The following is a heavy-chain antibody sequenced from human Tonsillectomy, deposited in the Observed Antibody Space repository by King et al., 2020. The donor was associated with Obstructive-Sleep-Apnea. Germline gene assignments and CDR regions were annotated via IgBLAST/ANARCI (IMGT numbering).Heavy chain of an antibody. CDR1: GFTFSTYW. CDR2: IRGDGSVK. J-gene: IGHJ3*02. V-gene: IGHV3-7*03. D-gene: IGHD3-10*01. CDR3: TRDRNYYVSGSYYDAFDI. Sequence: VQLVESGGGLVQPGGSLRLACAASGFTFSTYWMIWVRQAPGKGLEWVANIRGDGSVKYLEDSLKGRFSISRDNAKNSLYLQMKSLRAEDTAVYYCTRDRNYYVSGSYYDAFDIWGQGTVVIVSS.